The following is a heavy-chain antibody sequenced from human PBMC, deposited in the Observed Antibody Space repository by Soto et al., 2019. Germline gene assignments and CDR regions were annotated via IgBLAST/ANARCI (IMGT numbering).Heavy chain of an antibody. J-gene: IGHJ6*02. CDR1: GYTFTSYA. CDR3: AREGTPRYYDILTGPHYYGMDV. V-gene: IGHV1-3*01. D-gene: IGHD3-9*01. CDR2: INAGNGNT. Sequence: ASVKVSCKASGYTFTSYAMHWVRQAPGQRLEWMGWINAGNGNTKYSQKFQGRVTITRDTSASTAYMELSSLRSEDTAVYYCAREGTPRYYDILTGPHYYGMDVWGQGTTVTVSS.